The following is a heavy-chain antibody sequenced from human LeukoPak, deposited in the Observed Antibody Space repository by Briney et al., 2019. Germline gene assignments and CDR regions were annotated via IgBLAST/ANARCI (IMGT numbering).Heavy chain of an antibody. Sequence: GGSQRLSCAASGFTFSSYGMTWVRQAPGKGLEWVGFIASETYGGTAEYAASVKGRFTISRDDSKSIAYLQMNSLKTEDTAVYYCTRDQTPYYWGQGTLVTVSS. CDR1: GFTFSSYG. J-gene: IGHJ4*02. CDR3: TRDQTPYY. V-gene: IGHV3-49*04. CDR2: IASETYGGTA.